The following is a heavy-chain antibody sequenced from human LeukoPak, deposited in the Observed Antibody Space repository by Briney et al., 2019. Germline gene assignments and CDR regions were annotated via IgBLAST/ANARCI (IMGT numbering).Heavy chain of an antibody. V-gene: IGHV1-18*04. CDR1: GYTFISYG. J-gene: IGHJ6*04. Sequence: GASVKVSCKASGYTFISYGISWVRQAPGQGLEWMGWISAYNGNTNYAQKLQGRVTMTTDTSTSTAYMELRSLRSDDTAVYYCARVYYGSGSYYVAYYGMDVWGKGTTVTVSS. CDR3: ARVYYGSGSYYVAYYGMDV. CDR2: ISAYNGNT. D-gene: IGHD3-10*01.